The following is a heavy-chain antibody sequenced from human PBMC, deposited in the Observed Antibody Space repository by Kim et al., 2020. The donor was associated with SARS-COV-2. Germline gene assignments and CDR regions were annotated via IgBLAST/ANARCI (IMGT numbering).Heavy chain of an antibody. V-gene: IGHV3-33*01. J-gene: IGHJ6*01. Sequence: GGSLRLSCAASGFTFSSYGMHWVRQAPGKGLEWVAAIWDDGSNKYYADSVKGRFTISRDNSKNTLYLQMNSLRAEDTAGYYCARDRTLIQQQLVPRYYYGMDVWGQGTTVAVSS. CDR1: GFTFSSYG. CDR2: IWDDGSNK. CDR3: ARDRTLIQQQLVPRYYYGMDV. D-gene: IGHD6-13*01.